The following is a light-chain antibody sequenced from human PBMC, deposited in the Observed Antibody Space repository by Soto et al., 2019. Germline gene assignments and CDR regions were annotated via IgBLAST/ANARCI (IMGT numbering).Light chain of an antibody. CDR1: QSVGSH. V-gene: IGKV3-15*01. J-gene: IGKJ5*01. CDR3: QQYNDWPPVT. Sequence: EVVKTQSPATLSVSPGETAALSCRASQSVGSHLAWYQQKPGQGPRLLIYNAGIRATGIPARFSGSGSGTEFTLTISSLQSEDFAVYYCQQYNDWPPVTFGQGTRLEIK. CDR2: NAG.